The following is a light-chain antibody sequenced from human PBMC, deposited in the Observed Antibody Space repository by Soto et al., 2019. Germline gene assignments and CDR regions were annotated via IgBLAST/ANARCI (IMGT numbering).Light chain of an antibody. CDR2: DVT. V-gene: IGLV2-14*03. CDR3: TSYTSSITYV. J-gene: IGLJ1*01. Sequence: QSVLTQPASVSGSPGQSITISCTGTSSDVGGYNFVSWYQHHPGKAPKLIIYDVTNRPSGISNRFSGSKSGNTASLTISGLQAEDEADDYCTSYTSSITYVFGTGTKVTVL. CDR1: SSDVGGYNF.